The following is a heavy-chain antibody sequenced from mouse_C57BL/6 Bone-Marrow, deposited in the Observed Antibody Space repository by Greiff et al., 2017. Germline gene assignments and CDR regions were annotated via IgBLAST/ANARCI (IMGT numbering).Heavy chain of an antibody. D-gene: IGHD2-5*01. CDR3: AREGAYYSNYVNYAMDY. CDR1: GYSITRGYY. J-gene: IGHJ4*01. Sequence: EVKLEESGPGLVKPSQSLSLTCSVTGYSITRGYYWNWIRQFPGNKLEWMGYISYDGSNNYNPSLKNRISITRDTSKNQFFLKLNSVTTEDTATYYCAREGAYYSNYVNYAMDYWGQGTSVTVSS. V-gene: IGHV3-6*01. CDR2: ISYDGSN.